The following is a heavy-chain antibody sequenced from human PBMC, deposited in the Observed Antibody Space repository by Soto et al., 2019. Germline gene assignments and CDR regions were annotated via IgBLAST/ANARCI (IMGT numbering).Heavy chain of an antibody. CDR2: IWYDGSNK. V-gene: IGHV3-33*01. Sequence: GGSLRLSCAASGFTFSSYGMHWVRQAPGKGLEWVAVIWYDGSNKYYADSVKGRFTISRDNSKNTLYLQMNSLRAEDTAVYYCARDRAAAGTLLFLPDDYYYGMDVWGQGTTVTVSS. CDR1: GFTFSSYG. J-gene: IGHJ6*02. D-gene: IGHD6-13*01. CDR3: ARDRAAAGTLLFLPDDYYYGMDV.